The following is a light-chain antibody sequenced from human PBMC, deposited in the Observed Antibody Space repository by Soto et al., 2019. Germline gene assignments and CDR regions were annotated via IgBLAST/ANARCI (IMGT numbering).Light chain of an antibody. CDR1: QSLLHSNGYSY. CDR3: IEDLQTPLT. V-gene: IGKV2-28*01. J-gene: IGKJ1*01. Sequence: DIVMTQSPVSLPVTPGEPASISCRSSQSLLHSNGYSYLDWFLQRPGQSPQLLIYLGSNRAPGVPDRFSGSGSGTDFTLKISRVEAEDVGVYYGIEDLQTPLTFGQGTKVVIK. CDR2: LGS.